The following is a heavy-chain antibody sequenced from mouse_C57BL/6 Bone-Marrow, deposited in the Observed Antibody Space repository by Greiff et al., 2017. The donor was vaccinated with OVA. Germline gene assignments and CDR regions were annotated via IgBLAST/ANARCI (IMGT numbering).Heavy chain of an antibody. J-gene: IGHJ3*01. CDR3: SRPFPWFAY. CDR2: IYPRSGNT. V-gene: IGHV1-81*01. Sequence: QVQLQHSGAELARPGASVKLSCKASGYTFTSYGISWVKQRTGQGLEWIGAIYPRSGNTYYNEKFKGKATLTADKSSSTAYMELRSLTSEDSAVYFCSRPFPWFAYWGQGTLVTVSA. CDR1: GYTFTSYG.